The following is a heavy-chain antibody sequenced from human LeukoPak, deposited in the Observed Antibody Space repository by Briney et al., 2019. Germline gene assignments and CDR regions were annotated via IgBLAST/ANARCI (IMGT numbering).Heavy chain of an antibody. CDR3: ARLPVRGVIHFDY. J-gene: IGHJ4*02. Sequence: GASVKVSCKASGYTFTGYYMHWVRQAPGQGLEWMGRINPNSGGTSYAQKFQGRVTMTRDTSISTAYMELSRLRSDDTAVYYCARLPVRGVIHFDYWGQGTLVTVSS. CDR1: GYTFTGYY. V-gene: IGHV1-2*06. CDR2: INPNSGGT. D-gene: IGHD3-10*01.